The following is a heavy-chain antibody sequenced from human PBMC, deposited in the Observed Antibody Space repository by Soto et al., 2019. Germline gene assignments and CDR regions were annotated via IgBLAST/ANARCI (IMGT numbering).Heavy chain of an antibody. Sequence: PSETLSLTCAVYGGSFSGYYWTWIRQPPGTGLEWIGEINHSGSTNYNPSLKSRVTISVETSKSQFSLRLSSVTVADTAVYYCARLGAYSRSLDPWGPGTLVTVPS. D-gene: IGHD3-16*01. CDR1: GGSFSGYY. CDR2: INHSGST. J-gene: IGHJ5*02. V-gene: IGHV4-34*01. CDR3: ARLGAYSRSLDP.